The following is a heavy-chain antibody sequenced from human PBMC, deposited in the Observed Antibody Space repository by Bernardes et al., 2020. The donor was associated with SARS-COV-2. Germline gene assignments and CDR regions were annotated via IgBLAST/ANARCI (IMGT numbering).Heavy chain of an antibody. CDR3: SRVHWPAVKGAFDI. CDR2: IHFSGSA. CDR1: GDSISNHY. J-gene: IGHJ3*02. V-gene: IGHV4-4*07. Sequence: SETLSLTCIVSGDSISNHYWTWIRQSAGKGLEWIGRIHFSGSANYNPSLRSRGTMSVDTSKNQFSLELSSVTAADTALYYCSRVHWPAVKGAFDIWGQGTVVTVSS. D-gene: IGHD2-2*01.